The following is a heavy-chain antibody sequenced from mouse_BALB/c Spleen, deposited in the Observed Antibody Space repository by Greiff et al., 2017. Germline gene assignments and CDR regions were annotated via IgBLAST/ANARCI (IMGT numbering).Heavy chain of an antibody. CDR1: GDSITSGY. CDR2: ISYSGST. D-gene: IGHD1-1*01. V-gene: IGHV3-8*02. J-gene: IGHJ1*01. Sequence: EVQLQESGPSLVKPSQTLSLTCSVTGDSITSGYWNWIRKFPGNKLEYMGYISYSGSTYYNPSLKSRISITRDTSKNQFFLQLNSVTTEDTATYYCAREYYGSSRYWYFDVWGAGTTVTVSS. CDR3: AREYYGSSRYWYFDV.